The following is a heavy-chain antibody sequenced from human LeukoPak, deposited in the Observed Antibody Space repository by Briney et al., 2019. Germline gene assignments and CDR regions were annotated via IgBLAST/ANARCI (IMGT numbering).Heavy chain of an antibody. CDR2: IIPIFGTA. D-gene: IGHD1-26*01. CDR3: ARDRSREHSGSYYLDFDY. CDR1: GGTFSSYA. J-gene: IGHJ4*02. V-gene: IGHV1-69*13. Sequence: SVKVSCKASGGTFSSYAISWVRQAPGQGLEWMGGIIPIFGTANYAQKFQGRVTITADESTSTAYMELSSLRSEDTAVYYCARDRSREHSGSYYLDFDYWGQGTLVTVSS.